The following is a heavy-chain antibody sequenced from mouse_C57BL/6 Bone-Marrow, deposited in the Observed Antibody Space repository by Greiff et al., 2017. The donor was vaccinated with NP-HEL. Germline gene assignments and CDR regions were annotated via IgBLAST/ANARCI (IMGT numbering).Heavy chain of an antibody. V-gene: IGHV1-82*01. Sequence: QVQLQQSGPELVKPGASVKISCKASGYAFSSSWMNWVKQRPGKGLEWIGRLYPGDGDTNYNGKFKGKATLTADKSSSTAYMQLSSLTSEDSAVYFCARRVYYGSSYDYAMDYWGQGTSVTVSS. CDR1: GYAFSSSW. CDR2: LYPGDGDT. D-gene: IGHD1-1*01. CDR3: ARRVYYGSSYDYAMDY. J-gene: IGHJ4*01.